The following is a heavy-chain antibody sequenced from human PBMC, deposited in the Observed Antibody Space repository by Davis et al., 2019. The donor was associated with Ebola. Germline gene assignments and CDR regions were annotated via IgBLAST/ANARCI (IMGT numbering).Heavy chain of an antibody. V-gene: IGHV3-9*01. CDR1: GFTFDDYA. CDR3: ARGDFYEISGSDQTFTDAFDV. Sequence: PGGSLRLSCAASGFTFDDYAMHWVRQAPGKGLDWVSGISWNSGSIGYADSVKGRFTISRDNAKNSLYLQMNSLRAEDTALYYCARGDFYEISGSDQTFTDAFDVWGQGTMVTVSS. J-gene: IGHJ3*01. CDR2: ISWNSGSI. D-gene: IGHD3-22*01.